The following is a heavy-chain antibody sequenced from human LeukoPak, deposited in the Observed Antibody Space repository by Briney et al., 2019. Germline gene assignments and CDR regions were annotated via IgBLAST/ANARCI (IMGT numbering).Heavy chain of an antibody. Sequence: SETLSLTCTVSGGSINNYFWRWIRQPPGKGLEWIGYIYHSGTANYNPSLKSRVAISVDTSKNQFSLNLNSVTAADTAVYYCARETQVRGSYLFDYWGQGTLVTVSS. CDR2: IYHSGTA. CDR3: ARETQVRGSYLFDY. CDR1: GGSINNYF. D-gene: IGHD3-10*01. V-gene: IGHV4-59*01. J-gene: IGHJ4*02.